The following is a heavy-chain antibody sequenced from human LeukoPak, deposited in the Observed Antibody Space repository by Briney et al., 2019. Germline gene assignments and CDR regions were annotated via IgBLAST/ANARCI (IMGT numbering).Heavy chain of an antibody. CDR1: GDSIGSYY. CDR2: IYSSGNA. Sequence: SETLSLTCSVSGDSIGSYYWSWIRQPPGKGLEWIGDIYSSGNANYNPSLKRRLTMSIDTSKNQYSLKLRSVTAADTAVYYCARQSSSGWTAHFDYWGQGTLVTVSS. V-gene: IGHV4-59*08. D-gene: IGHD6-19*01. J-gene: IGHJ4*02. CDR3: ARQSSSGWTAHFDY.